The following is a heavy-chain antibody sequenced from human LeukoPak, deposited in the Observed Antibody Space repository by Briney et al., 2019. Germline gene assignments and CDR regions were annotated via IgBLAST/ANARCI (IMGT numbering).Heavy chain of an antibody. D-gene: IGHD6-13*01. V-gene: IGHV4-59*01. CDR3: VRDRAAAGGWLDP. Sequence: PSEILSLTCTVSGGSISTYFWNWIRQPPGKGLEWIGYVYYNGNTNYNPSLKSRLTISVDTSKNQFSLKLTSVTAADTAVYYCVRDRAAAGGWLDPWGQGALVTVSS. J-gene: IGHJ5*02. CDR1: GGSISTYF. CDR2: VYYNGNT.